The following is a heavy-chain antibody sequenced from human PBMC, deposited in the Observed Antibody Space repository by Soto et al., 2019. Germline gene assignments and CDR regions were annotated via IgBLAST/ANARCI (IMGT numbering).Heavy chain of an antibody. D-gene: IGHD1-26*01. CDR1: GFTFSSYA. Sequence: GGSLRLSCAASGFTFSSYAMHWVRQAPGKGLEWVAVISYDGSNKYYADSVKGRFTISRDNSKNTLYLQMNSLRAEDTAVYYCAREPIPLIVGASMYFDYWGQGTLVTVSS. CDR2: ISYDGSNK. CDR3: AREPIPLIVGASMYFDY. J-gene: IGHJ4*02. V-gene: IGHV3-30-3*01.